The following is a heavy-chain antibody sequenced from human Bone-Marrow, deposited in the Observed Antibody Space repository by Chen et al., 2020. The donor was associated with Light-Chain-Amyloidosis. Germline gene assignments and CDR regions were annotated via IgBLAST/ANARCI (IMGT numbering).Heavy chain of an antibody. CDR1: GVSISDFG. Sequence: VQLVEYGGGVAEPGTSLRLSCAASGVSISDFGFHWVRQAPGKGLEWVAVQWFNGNDNYADSVRGRFTISRDSSKNMLFLQLNSLRVEDTAIYYCAIDSIEGPTDFDYWGQGTLVTVSS. CDR2: QWFNGND. D-gene: IGHD3-3*02. V-gene: IGHV3-33*01. CDR3: AIDSIEGPTDFDY. J-gene: IGHJ4*02.